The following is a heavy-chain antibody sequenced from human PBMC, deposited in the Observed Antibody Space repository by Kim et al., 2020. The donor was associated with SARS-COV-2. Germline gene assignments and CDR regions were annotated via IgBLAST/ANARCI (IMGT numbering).Heavy chain of an antibody. J-gene: IGHJ4*02. CDR1: GFTFSSYS. D-gene: IGHD6-19*01. V-gene: IGHV3-48*02. Sequence: GGSLRLSCVASGFTFSSYSMNWVRQAPGKGLEWVSYISSSSSTIYYADSVKGRFTISRDNAKNSLYLQMNSLRDEDTAVYYCARGHDWDSSGALYYFDYWGQGTLVTVSS. CDR2: ISSSSSTI. CDR3: ARGHDWDSSGALYYFDY.